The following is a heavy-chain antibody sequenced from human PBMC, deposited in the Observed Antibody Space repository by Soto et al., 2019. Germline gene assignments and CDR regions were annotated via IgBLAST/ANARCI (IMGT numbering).Heavy chain of an antibody. V-gene: IGHV4-4*07. D-gene: IGHD3-3*01. CDR2: ICTSRIT. CDR3: ARETDDLDF. J-gene: IGHJ4*02. CDR1: GESISSYH. Sequence: PSETLSLTCIVSGESISSYHYSWIRQHGGKGLEWIGRICTSRITNNSPSLKSQVTMTEDTAKIHFALELASVTAADTTMYYWARETDDLDFWGQGTLVTVSS.